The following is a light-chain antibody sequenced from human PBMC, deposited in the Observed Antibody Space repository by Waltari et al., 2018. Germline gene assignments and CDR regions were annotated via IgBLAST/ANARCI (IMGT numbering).Light chain of an antibody. CDR2: DNN. CDR3: GTWDSSLNAYV. V-gene: IGLV1-51*01. Sequence: QSVLTQPPSVSAAPGQKVSISCSGSSSHIGGNSVSWYQQLPGTAPKLLVYDNNKRPSGIPDRFSVYKSGTSATLGITGLQTGDEADYYCGTWDSSLNAYVFGTGTKVTVL. CDR1: SSHIGGNS. J-gene: IGLJ1*01.